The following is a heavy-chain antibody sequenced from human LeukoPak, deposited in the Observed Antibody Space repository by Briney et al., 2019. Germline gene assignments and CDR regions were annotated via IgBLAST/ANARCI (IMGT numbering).Heavy chain of an antibody. J-gene: IGHJ4*02. D-gene: IGHD5-24*01. V-gene: IGHV3-30-3*01. CDR3: ARARFGYNRGPFDY. CDR2: ISYDGSNK. CDR1: GFTFSNYA. Sequence: GGSLRLSCAASGFTFSNYAMHWVRQAPGKGLEWVAFISYDGSNKHYADSVKGRFTISRDNSRNTLYLQMNSLRPEDTAVYYCARARFGYNRGPFDYWGQGILVTVSS.